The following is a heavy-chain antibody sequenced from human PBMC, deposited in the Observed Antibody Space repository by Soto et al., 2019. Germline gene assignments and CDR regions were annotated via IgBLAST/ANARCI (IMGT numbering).Heavy chain of an antibody. D-gene: IGHD3-16*01. J-gene: IGHJ1*01. CDR3: ARWGTTGGLDV. CDR2: TSYDGTNK. V-gene: IGHV3-33*05. Sequence: QVQLVESGGGVVQPGSSLRVSCVGSGFTFRSYVIHWVRQAPGKGLEWVALTSYDGTNKYYDDSVRGRFTISRDNSRNTVDLQMDSLRLEDTALYYCARWGTTGGLDVWGQGTLVSVS. CDR1: GFTFRSYV.